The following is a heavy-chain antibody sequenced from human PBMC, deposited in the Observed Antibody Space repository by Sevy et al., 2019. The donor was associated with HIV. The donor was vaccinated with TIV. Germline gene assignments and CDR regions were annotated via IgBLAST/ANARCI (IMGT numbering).Heavy chain of an antibody. CDR3: ARSSCSGGSCYSGPLAY. D-gene: IGHD2-15*01. V-gene: IGHV3-53*01. J-gene: IGHJ4*02. CDR1: GFTVSSNY. Sequence: GGSLRLSCAASGFTVSSNYMSWVRQAPGKGLEWVSVIYSGGSTYYADSVKGRFTISRDNSKNTLYLQMNGLRAEDTAVYYCARSSCSGGSCYSGPLAYWGQGTLVTVSS. CDR2: IYSGGST.